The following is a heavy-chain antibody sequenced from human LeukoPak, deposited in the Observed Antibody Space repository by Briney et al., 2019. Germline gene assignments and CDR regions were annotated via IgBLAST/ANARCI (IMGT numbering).Heavy chain of an antibody. CDR2: INPNSGGT. CDR3: ARGVDFWSGIYYYYMDV. D-gene: IGHD3-3*01. Sequence: ASVKVSCKASGYTFTGYYMHWVRQAPGQGLEWMGWINPNSGGTNYAQKFQGRVTITRNTSISTAYMELSSLRSEDTAVYYCARGVDFWSGIYYYYMDVWGKGTTVTVSS. CDR1: GYTFTGYY. J-gene: IGHJ6*03. V-gene: IGHV1-2*02.